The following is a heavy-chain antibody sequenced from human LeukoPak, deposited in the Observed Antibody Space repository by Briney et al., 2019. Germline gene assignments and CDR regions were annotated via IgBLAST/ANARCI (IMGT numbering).Heavy chain of an antibody. V-gene: IGHV3-21*01. Sequence: PGGSLRLSCAASGFTFSSYSMNWVRQAPGKGLEWVSSISSSSYIYYADSVKGRFTISRDNAKNSLYLQMNSLRAEDTAVYYCARALNYYGSGSTRDYWGQGTLVTASS. CDR2: ISSSSYI. J-gene: IGHJ4*02. CDR1: GFTFSSYS. D-gene: IGHD3-10*01. CDR3: ARALNYYGSGSTRDY.